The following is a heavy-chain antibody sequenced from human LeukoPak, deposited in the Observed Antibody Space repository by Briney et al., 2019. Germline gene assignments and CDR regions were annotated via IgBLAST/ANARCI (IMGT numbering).Heavy chain of an antibody. CDR3: ARDQRCSRYDGGCDQWYFDL. Sequence: PSETLSLTCTFSGGSISGYYWSWLRQPPGKGLEWIGYIYHTGFTDYNPSLRSRLTISIDTSRIQFSLKLTSATAADTAVYYCARDQRCSRYDGGCDQWYFDLWGRGTLVTVSS. J-gene: IGHJ2*01. D-gene: IGHD5-12*01. V-gene: IGHV4-59*01. CDR1: GGSISGYY. CDR2: IYHTGFT.